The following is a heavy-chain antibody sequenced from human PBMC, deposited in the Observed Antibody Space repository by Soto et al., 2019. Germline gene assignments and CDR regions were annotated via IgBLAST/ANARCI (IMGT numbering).Heavy chain of an antibody. J-gene: IGHJ4*02. Sequence: GASVKVSCKASGYTFTGYYMYWVRQAPGQGLEWMGWINPNSGGTNYAQKFQGWVTMTRDTSISTAYMELSRLRSDDTAVYYCARSYYYDSSMDYWGQGTLVTVSS. D-gene: IGHD3-22*01. CDR3: ARSYYYDSSMDY. CDR2: INPNSGGT. CDR1: GYTFTGYY. V-gene: IGHV1-2*04.